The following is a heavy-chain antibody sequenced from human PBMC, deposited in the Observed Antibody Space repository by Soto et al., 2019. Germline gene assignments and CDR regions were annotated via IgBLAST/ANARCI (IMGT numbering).Heavy chain of an antibody. CDR3: ARQWGSVFAY. J-gene: IGHJ4*02. D-gene: IGHD2-15*01. CDR1: GDTVSSNTAA. Sequence: PSQTLPLTCAISGDTVSSNTAAWHWIRQSPSRGLEWLGRTYYMSKWYNEYAASVRSRTTIDPDTSKNQFSLQLNSVTPEDTAVYYCARQWGSVFAYWGQGILVTVSS. V-gene: IGHV6-1*01. CDR2: TYYMSKWYN.